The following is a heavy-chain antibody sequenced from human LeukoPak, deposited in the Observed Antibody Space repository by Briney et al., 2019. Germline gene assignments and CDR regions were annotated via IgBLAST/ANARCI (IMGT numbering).Heavy chain of an antibody. CDR2: INPNNGDT. J-gene: IGHJ6*03. Sequence: ASVKVSCKASGYTFTNYDINWVRQATGQGLEWMGWINPNNGDTGYAQKFQGKITLTRNTSISTAYMELSSLRSDDTAVYYCGIISYYYMDVWGKRTTVTVSS. CDR3: GIISYYYMDV. CDR1: GYTFTNYD. D-gene: IGHD2/OR15-2a*01. V-gene: IGHV1-8*01.